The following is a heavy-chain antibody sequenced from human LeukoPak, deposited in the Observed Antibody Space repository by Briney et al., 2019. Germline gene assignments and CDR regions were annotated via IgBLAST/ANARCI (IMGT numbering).Heavy chain of an antibody. CDR3: ARDSYYGSGSYYDVYYYYGMDV. Sequence: GGSLRLSCAASGFTFSSFAMHWVRQAPGKGLEWVAVISYDGSNKYYADSVKGRFTISRDNSKNTLYLQMNSLRAEDTAVYYCARDSYYGSGSYYDVYYYYGMDVWGQGTTVTVSS. CDR2: ISYDGSNK. D-gene: IGHD3-10*01. V-gene: IGHV3-30-3*01. J-gene: IGHJ6*02. CDR1: GFTFSSFA.